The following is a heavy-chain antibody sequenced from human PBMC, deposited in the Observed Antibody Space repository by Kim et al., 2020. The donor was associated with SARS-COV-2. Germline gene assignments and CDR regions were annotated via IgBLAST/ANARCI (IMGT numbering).Heavy chain of an antibody. V-gene: IGHV6-1*01. Sequence: SQTLSLTCAISGDSVSSNSAAWNWIRQSPSRGLEWLGRTYYRSKWYNDYAVSVKSRITINPDTSKNQFSLQLNSVTPEDTAVYYCARDRLRAGGYSSSWYWAFDIWGQGTMVTVSS. CDR1: GDSVSSNSAA. D-gene: IGHD6-13*01. CDR2: TYYRSKWYN. CDR3: ARDRLRAGGYSSSWYWAFDI. J-gene: IGHJ3*02.